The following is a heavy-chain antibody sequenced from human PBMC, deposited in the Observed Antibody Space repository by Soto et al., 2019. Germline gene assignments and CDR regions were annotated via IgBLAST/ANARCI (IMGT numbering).Heavy chain of an antibody. D-gene: IGHD3-10*01. CDR1: GGSISSYY. V-gene: IGHV4-59*08. CDR3: ARHESSVSPRSYAFDI. Sequence: SQTLSLTCTVSGGSISSYYWSWIRQPPGKGLEWIGYIYYSGSTNYNPSLKSRVTISVDTSKNQFSLKLSSVTAADTAVYYCARHESSVSPRSYAFDIWGQGTMVTVSS. J-gene: IGHJ3*02. CDR2: IYYSGST.